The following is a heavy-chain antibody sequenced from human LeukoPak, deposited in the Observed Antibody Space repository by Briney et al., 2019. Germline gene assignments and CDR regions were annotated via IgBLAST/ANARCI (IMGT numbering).Heavy chain of an antibody. CDR1: GGSISSGSYY. Sequence: SETLSLTCTVSGGSISSGSYYWSWIRQPAGKGLEWIGEINHSGSTNYNPSLKSRVTISVDTSKNQFSLKLSSVTAADTAVYYCARGRVGYYYYYYMDVWGKGTTVTVSS. V-gene: IGHV4-61*10. D-gene: IGHD1-26*01. J-gene: IGHJ6*03. CDR3: ARGRVGYYYYYYMDV. CDR2: INHSGST.